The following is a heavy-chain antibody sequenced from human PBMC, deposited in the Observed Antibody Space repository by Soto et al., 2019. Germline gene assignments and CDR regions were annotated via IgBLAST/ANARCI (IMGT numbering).Heavy chain of an antibody. V-gene: IGHV3-66*01. CDR1: GFTVSNNY. D-gene: IGHD1-1*01. J-gene: IGHJ4*02. Sequence: EVQLVESGGGLVQPGGSLRLSCAASGFTVSNNYMRWVRQATGKGLEWVSLIYSRGATYYADSVKVRFTISRDNSKNTLYRQMNSLRAEDTAVYYGARDGTDNWVGGQGILVTVSS. CDR3: ARDGTDNWV. CDR2: IYSRGAT.